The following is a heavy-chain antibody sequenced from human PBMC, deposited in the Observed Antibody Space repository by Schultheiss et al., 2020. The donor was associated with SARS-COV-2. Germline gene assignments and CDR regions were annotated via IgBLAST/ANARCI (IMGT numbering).Heavy chain of an antibody. J-gene: IGHJ5*02. V-gene: IGHV4-4*02. Sequence: SETLSLTCAVSGGSVISLHWWTWVRQSPGKGLEWIAEIYHTGGTNYNPSLKSRVTISVDTSKNQFSLKLTSVIAADTAVYYCARRRSDGNWWLDTWGQGTLVTVSS. CDR2: IYHTGGT. CDR3: ARRRSDGNWWLDT. D-gene: IGHD2-8*02. CDR1: GGSVISLHW.